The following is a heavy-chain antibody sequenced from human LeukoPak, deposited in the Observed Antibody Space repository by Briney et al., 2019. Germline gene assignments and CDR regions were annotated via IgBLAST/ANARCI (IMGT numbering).Heavy chain of an antibody. CDR2: INHSGST. J-gene: IGHJ4*02. D-gene: IGHD2-21*02. Sequence: SETLSLTCAVSGGSFSPYCWSWIRQLPGKGLEWIGEINHSGSTNYNPSLKSRVTISVDTSKNQFSLRLSSVTTADTAVYYCARGGFYYGGDCYVDYWGQGTLVTVSS. CDR1: GGSFSPYC. CDR3: ARGGFYYGGDCYVDY. V-gene: IGHV4-34*01.